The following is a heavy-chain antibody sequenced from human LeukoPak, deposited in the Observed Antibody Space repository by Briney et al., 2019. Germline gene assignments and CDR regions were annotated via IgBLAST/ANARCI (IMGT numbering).Heavy chain of an antibody. CDR3: ARDDYGDLHAFDI. J-gene: IGHJ3*02. D-gene: IGHD4-17*01. V-gene: IGHV3-21*01. CDR2: ITSSSSYI. CDR1: GFTFSSYN. Sequence: GGSLRLSCAASGFTFSSYNMNWVRQAPGKGPEWVSSITSSSSYIYYADSVKGRFTISRDNAKNSLYLQMNSLRAEDTAVYYCARDDYGDLHAFDIWGQGTMVTVSS.